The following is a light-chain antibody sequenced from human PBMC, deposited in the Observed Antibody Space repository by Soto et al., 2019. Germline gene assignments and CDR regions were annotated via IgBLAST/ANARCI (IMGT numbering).Light chain of an antibody. CDR3: NSYTTSNTFV. Sequence: VLTQPASVSGSPGQAITVSCSGTSSDIGAHNFVSWYQQHPGKAPKLIIYEVINRPSGVSDRFSGSKSGNTASLTISGLQSEDEADYYCNSYTTSNTFVFGSGTKVTVL. V-gene: IGLV2-14*03. J-gene: IGLJ1*01. CDR2: EVI. CDR1: SSDIGAHNF.